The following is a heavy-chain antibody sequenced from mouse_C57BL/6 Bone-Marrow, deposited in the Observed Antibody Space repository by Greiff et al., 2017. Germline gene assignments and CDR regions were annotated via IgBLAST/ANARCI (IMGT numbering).Heavy chain of an antibody. J-gene: IGHJ1*03. CDR3: VRHGSSNWYFDV. V-gene: IGHV10-1*01. Sequence: EVMLVESGGGLVQPKGSLKLSCAASGFSFNTYAMNWVRQAPGKGLEWVARIRSKSNNYATYYADSVKDRFTISRDDSESMLYLQINNLKTEDTAMYYCVRHGSSNWYFDVWGTGTTVTVSS. CDR1: GFSFNTYA. CDR2: IRSKSNNYAT. D-gene: IGHD1-1*01.